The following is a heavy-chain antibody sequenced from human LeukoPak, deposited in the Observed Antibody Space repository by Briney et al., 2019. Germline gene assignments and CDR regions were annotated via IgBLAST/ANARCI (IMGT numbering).Heavy chain of an antibody. D-gene: IGHD2-2*01. CDR1: GFTFSNYS. CDR3: AKDRSSSTSCSNY. J-gene: IGHJ4*02. Sequence: GGSLRLSCAASGFTFSNYSLTWVRQAPGKGLEWVSGISGNGGSTSYADSVKGRFTISRDNSKNTLYLQMNSLRAEDTAVYYCAKDRSSSTSCSNYWGQGTLVTVSS. CDR2: ISGNGGST. V-gene: IGHV3-23*01.